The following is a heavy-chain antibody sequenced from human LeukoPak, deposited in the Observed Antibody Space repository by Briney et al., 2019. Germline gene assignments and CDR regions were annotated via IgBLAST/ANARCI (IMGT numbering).Heavy chain of an antibody. CDR1: GFSFRNYG. Sequence: GGSLRLSCAASGFSFRNYGMHWVRQAPGKGLEWVAIISYDGSNKYHADSVKGRFTISRGNSKKTLYLQMNSLGAEDTAVYYCAKEWPWENFYYGMNVWGQGTTVTVSS. D-gene: IGHD1-26*01. V-gene: IGHV3-30*18. J-gene: IGHJ6*02. CDR2: ISYDGSNK. CDR3: AKEWPWENFYYGMNV.